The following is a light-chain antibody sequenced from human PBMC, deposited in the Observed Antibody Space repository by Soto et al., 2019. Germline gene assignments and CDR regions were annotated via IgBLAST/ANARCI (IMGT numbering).Light chain of an antibody. CDR1: QSVSSNY. Sequence: IVLTQSPGTLSLSPGERATLSCRASQSVSSNYLAWYQQKPGQAPRLLIYGASSRATGIPDRFSGSGSGKDFTRTISRLEPEDYAGSYCQHYGRSAYTFGQGTTLEIK. J-gene: IGKJ2*01. V-gene: IGKV3-20*01. CDR2: GAS. CDR3: QHYGRSAYT.